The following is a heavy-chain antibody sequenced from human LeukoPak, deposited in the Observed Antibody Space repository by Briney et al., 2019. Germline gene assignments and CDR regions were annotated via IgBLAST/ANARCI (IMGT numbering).Heavy chain of an antibody. Sequence: PGGSLRLSCAASGFTFSSYSMNWVRQAPGKGLEWVSYISSSSSTIYYADSVKGRFTISRDNAKNPLYLQMNSLRDEDTAVYYCARFGVVINPDYWGQGTLVTVSS. J-gene: IGHJ4*02. CDR3: ARFGVVINPDY. CDR1: GFTFSSYS. V-gene: IGHV3-48*02. D-gene: IGHD3-3*01. CDR2: ISSSSSTI.